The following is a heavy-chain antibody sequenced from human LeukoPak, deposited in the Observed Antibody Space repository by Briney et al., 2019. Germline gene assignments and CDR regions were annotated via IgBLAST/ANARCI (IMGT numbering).Heavy chain of an antibody. J-gene: IGHJ3*01. CDR3: VREASTSYYDSSGYYRQTETFDV. D-gene: IGHD3-22*01. CDR1: GGSVSSNTYY. CDR2: VYYSGRT. V-gene: IGHV4-61*01. Sequence: PSETLSLTCTVSGGSVSSNTYYWNWIRKSPGKGLEWVGFVYYSGRTKYNPSLKSRVTISIDTSKNQVSLKLRSVTAADTAMYFCVREASTSYYDSSGYYRQTETFDVWGQGTMVTASS.